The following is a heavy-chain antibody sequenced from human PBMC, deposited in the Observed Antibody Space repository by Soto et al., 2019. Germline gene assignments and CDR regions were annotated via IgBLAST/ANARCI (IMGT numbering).Heavy chain of an antibody. J-gene: IGHJ4*02. CDR2: IKSDGSST. CDR1: GFTFSNYW. D-gene: IGHD1-26*01. V-gene: IGHV3-74*01. CDR3: ARDSGTYADY. Sequence: PGGSLRLSCAASGFTFSNYWMHWVRQVPGKGLVWVSRIKSDGSSTDYADSVKGRFTISRDNAKNTLYLQMNSLRAEDTAVYYCARDSGTYADYWGQGTLVTVSS.